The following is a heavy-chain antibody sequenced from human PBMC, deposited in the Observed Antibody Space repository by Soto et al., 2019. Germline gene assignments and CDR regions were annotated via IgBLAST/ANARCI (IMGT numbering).Heavy chain of an antibody. CDR1: GFTFSNYW. CDR2: IKQDGSVK. Sequence: GGSLRLSCAPSGFTFSNYWMSWVRQAPGQGLEWVASIKQDGSVKHYVDAVKGRSTTSRDNAEKSLHLQMNGLRAEDRAVYYCANLRADYTVFDYWGQGARVTVSS. J-gene: IGHJ4*02. CDR3: ANLRADYTVFDY. V-gene: IGHV3-7*03. D-gene: IGHD4-4*01.